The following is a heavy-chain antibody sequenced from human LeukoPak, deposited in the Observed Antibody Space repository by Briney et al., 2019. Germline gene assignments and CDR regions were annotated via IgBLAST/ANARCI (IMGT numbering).Heavy chain of an antibody. J-gene: IGHJ4*02. CDR2: INPNSGGT. V-gene: IGHV1-2*02. Sequence: ASVKVSCKASGYTFTDYYIHWVRQAPGQGLEWMGWINPNSGGTNYAQKFQGRVTMTRDTSISAAYMELSRLRSDDTAVYYCARSSGWKYNIDYWGQGTLVTVSS. D-gene: IGHD6-19*01. CDR3: ARSSGWKYNIDY. CDR1: GYTFTDYY.